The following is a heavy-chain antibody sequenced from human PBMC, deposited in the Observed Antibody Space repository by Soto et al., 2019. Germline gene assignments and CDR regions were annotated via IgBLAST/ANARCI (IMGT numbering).Heavy chain of an antibody. J-gene: IGHJ5*02. Sequence: GASLKVSCKASGYTFTGYFIHWVRQAPGQGLEWMGYINPNSGATKYAQKFQGRVTLTRDTSISTAYMELTMLRSDDTAVYYCARGGGTILAPLPWGQGTLVTVSS. V-gene: IGHV1-2*02. CDR1: GYTFTGYF. CDR2: INPNSGAT. D-gene: IGHD3-3*01. CDR3: ARGGGTILAPLP.